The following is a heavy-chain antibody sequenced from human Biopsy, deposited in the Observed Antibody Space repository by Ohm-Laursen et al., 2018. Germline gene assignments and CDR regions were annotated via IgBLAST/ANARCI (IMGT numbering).Heavy chain of an antibody. CDR2: IYYTGNT. V-gene: IGHV4-59*01. J-gene: IGHJ2*01. D-gene: IGHD3-22*01. CDR3: ARDRGYYSDRTVPGYFDL. CDR1: GDSISTYY. Sequence: TLSLTCTVSGDSISTYYRSWVRQPPGKGLQWIGYIYYTGNTDYNPSLQSRVTISVDTSKNHFSLRLRSMTPADTAMYYCARDRGYYSDRTVPGYFDLWGRGTLVTVSS.